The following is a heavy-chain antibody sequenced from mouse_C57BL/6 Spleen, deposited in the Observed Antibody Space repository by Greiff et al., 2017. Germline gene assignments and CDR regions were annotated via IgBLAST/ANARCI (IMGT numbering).Heavy chain of an antibody. J-gene: IGHJ2*01. V-gene: IGHV3-6*01. D-gene: IGHD4-1*01. CDR1: GYSITSGYY. CDR3: ARGNWDVRYFDY. CDR2: ISYDGSN. Sequence: DVKLQESGPGLVKPSQSLSLTCSVTGYSITSGYYWNWIRQFPGNKLEWMGYISYDGSNNYNPSLKNRISITRDTSKNQFFLKLNSVTTEDTATYYCARGNWDVRYFDYWGQGTTLTVSS.